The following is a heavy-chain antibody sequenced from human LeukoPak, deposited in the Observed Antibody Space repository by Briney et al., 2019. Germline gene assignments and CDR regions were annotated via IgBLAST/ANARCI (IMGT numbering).Heavy chain of an antibody. Sequence: PGGSLRLSCAASGSTFDDYAMHWVRQAPGKGLEWVSGISWNSGSIGYADSVKGRFTISRDNAKNSLYLQMNSLRAEDMALYYCAKGITPYSSSSPDYWGQGTLVTVSS. J-gene: IGHJ4*02. CDR3: AKGITPYSSSSPDY. CDR2: ISWNSGSI. V-gene: IGHV3-9*03. D-gene: IGHD6-6*01. CDR1: GSTFDDYA.